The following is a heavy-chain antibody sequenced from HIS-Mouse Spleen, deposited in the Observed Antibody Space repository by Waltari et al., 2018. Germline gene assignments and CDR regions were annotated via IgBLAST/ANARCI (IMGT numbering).Heavy chain of an antibody. CDR2: INPNSGGT. D-gene: IGHD7-27*01. Sequence: QVQLVQSGAEVKKPGASVKVSCKDSGSTFTGYFMHVVLQAPGQGLAWMGWINPNSGGTNYAQNFQGRVTMTRDTSISTAYMELSRLRSDDTAVYYCARVGLGIAFDIWGQGTMVTVSS. CDR3: ARVGLGIAFDI. CDR1: GSTFTGYF. J-gene: IGHJ3*02. V-gene: IGHV1-2*02.